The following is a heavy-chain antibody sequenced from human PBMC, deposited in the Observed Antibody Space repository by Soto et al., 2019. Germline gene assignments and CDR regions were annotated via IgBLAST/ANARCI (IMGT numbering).Heavy chain of an antibody. J-gene: IGHJ4*02. Sequence: ASVKVSCKVSGYTLTELSIHWVRQAPGEGLEWMGGFDLENGETIYAQRFQGRVTMTEESSADTPYMELSSLRSEDTAVYYCAIAVRRRNQFDHWGQGTMVTVSS. CDR1: GYTLTELS. V-gene: IGHV1-24*01. D-gene: IGHD3-10*01. CDR2: FDLENGET. CDR3: AIAVRRRNQFDH.